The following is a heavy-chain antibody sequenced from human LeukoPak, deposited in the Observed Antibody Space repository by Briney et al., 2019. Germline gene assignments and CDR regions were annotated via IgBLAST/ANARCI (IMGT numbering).Heavy chain of an antibody. CDR3: TRGGELMNF. V-gene: IGHV4-59*08. D-gene: IGHD1-26*01. CDR2: IYYSGST. Sequence: PSETLSLTCTVSSGSISSYYWSWIRQPPGKGLEWIGYIYYSGSTNYNPSLKSRVTISIDASNNQFSLRLTSVTAADTAVYYCTRGGELMNFWGQGTLVTVSS. CDR1: SGSISSYY. J-gene: IGHJ4*02.